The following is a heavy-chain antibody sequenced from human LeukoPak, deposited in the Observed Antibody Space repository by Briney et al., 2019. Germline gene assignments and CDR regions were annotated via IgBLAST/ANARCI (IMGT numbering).Heavy chain of an antibody. CDR3: ARDLWFGELSSDAFDI. Sequence: SETLSLTCTVSGGSISSYYWSWIRQPPGKGLEWIGYIYYSGSTNYNPSLKSRVTISVDTSKNQFSLKLSSVTAADTAVYYCARDLWFGELSSDAFDIWGQGTMVTVSS. J-gene: IGHJ3*02. CDR2: IYYSGST. CDR1: GGSISSYY. V-gene: IGHV4-59*01. D-gene: IGHD3-10*01.